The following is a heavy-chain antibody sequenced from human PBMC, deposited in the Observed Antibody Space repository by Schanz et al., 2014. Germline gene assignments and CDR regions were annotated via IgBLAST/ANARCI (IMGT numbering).Heavy chain of an antibody. D-gene: IGHD2-2*01. CDR2: IYYSGNT. CDR1: GGSISTSNHY. V-gene: IGHV4-39*01. J-gene: IGHJ5*02. Sequence: QLQLQESGPGLVKPLETLSLTCTVSGGSISTSNHYWGWIRQPPGKGLEWIGSIYYSGNTYYNPSNRGRVTIARNAYKTQSPLRLRSGTAADTAVYYCARQNLGYCSSTDCKNWFDPWGQGTLVTVSS. CDR3: ARQNLGYCSSTDCKNWFDP.